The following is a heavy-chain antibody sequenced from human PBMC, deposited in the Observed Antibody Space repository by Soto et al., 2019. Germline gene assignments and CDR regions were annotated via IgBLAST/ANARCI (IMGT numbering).Heavy chain of an antibody. CDR1: GVSLCVYY. Sequence: SETLSLTCTVSGVSLCVYYCTWIRQPAGGGLEWMGGISADGSSKDSPSLKSRLPMSADPSTKHFSLNLTSVPAPETASYFCARARRLENCFDHWGPGIQVTVSS. V-gene: IGHV4-4*07. D-gene: IGHD5-12*01. CDR3: ARARRLENCFDH. J-gene: IGHJ5*02. CDR2: ISADGSS.